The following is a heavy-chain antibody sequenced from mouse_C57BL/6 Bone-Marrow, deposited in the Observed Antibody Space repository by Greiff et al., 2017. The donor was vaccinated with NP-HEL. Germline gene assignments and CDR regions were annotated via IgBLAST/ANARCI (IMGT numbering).Heavy chain of an antibody. CDR3: TTGGYDAYFDY. CDR2: IDPENGDT. J-gene: IGHJ2*01. Sequence: VHVKQSGAELVRPGASVKLSCTASGFNIKDDYMHWVKQRPEQGLEWIGWIDPENGDTEYASKFQGKATIPADTSSNTASLQLSSLTSEDTAVYYCTTGGYDAYFDYWGQGTTLTVSS. CDR1: GFNIKDDY. D-gene: IGHD2-2*01. V-gene: IGHV14-4*01.